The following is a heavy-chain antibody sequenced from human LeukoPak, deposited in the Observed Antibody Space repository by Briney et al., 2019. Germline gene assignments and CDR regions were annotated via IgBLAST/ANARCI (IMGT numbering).Heavy chain of an antibody. CDR3: ARDYYDSSGYYYAQAFDI. Sequence: PSETLSLTCTVSGGSISSYYWGWIRQPPGKGLEWIGYIYYSGSTNYNPSLKSRVTISVDTSKNQFSLKLSSVTAADTAVYYCARDYYDSSGYYYAQAFDIWGQGTMVTVSS. V-gene: IGHV4-59*01. D-gene: IGHD3-22*01. CDR1: GGSISSYY. CDR2: IYYSGST. J-gene: IGHJ3*02.